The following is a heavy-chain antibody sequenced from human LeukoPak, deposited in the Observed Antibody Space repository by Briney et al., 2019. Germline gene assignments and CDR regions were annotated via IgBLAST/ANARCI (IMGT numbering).Heavy chain of an antibody. CDR3: ARELVDYDFWSGYYPKYYFDY. Sequence: SETLSLTCAVSGGSFSGYYWSWLRQPPGKGLDWIGEINHSGSTNYNPSLKSRVTISEDTSKNQFSLKLSSVTAADTAVYYCARELVDYDFWSGYYPKYYFDYWGQGTLVTVSS. J-gene: IGHJ4*02. D-gene: IGHD3-3*01. CDR1: GGSFSGYY. V-gene: IGHV4-34*01. CDR2: INHSGST.